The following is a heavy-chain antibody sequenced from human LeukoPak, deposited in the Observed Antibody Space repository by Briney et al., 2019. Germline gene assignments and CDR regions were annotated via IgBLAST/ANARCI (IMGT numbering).Heavy chain of an antibody. CDR2: MNPNSGNT. CDR1: GYTFTSYD. Sequence: ASVKVSCKASGYTFTSYDINWVRQATGLGLEWMGWMNPNSGNTGYAQKFQGKVTMTRNTSISTAYMELSSLRSEDTAVYYCARVREYQLSELFDPWGQGTLVTVSS. V-gene: IGHV1-8*01. J-gene: IGHJ5*02. CDR3: ARVREYQLSELFDP. D-gene: IGHD2-2*01.